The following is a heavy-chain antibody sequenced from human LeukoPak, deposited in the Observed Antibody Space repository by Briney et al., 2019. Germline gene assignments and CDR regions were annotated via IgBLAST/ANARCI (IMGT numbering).Heavy chain of an antibody. Sequence: GSLRLSCAASGFTVSSNYMSWVRRAPGKGLEWVSVIYSGGSTYYADSVKGRFTISRDNSKNTLYLQMNSLRAEDTAVYYCARGGGGYCSSTSCYAPFDYWGQGTLVTVSS. CDR1: GFTVSSNY. V-gene: IGHV3-53*01. CDR2: IYSGGST. CDR3: ARGGGGYCSSTSCYAPFDY. J-gene: IGHJ4*02. D-gene: IGHD2-2*01.